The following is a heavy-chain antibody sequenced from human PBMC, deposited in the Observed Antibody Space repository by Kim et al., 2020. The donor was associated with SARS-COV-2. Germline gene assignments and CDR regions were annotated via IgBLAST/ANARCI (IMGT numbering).Heavy chain of an antibody. CDR2: FDPEDGET. J-gene: IGHJ6*02. CDR3: ATRQQLVRDYGMDV. V-gene: IGHV1-24*01. D-gene: IGHD6-13*01. Sequence: ASVKVSCKVSGYTLTELSMHWVRQAPGKGLEGMGGFDPEDGETIYAQKFQGRVTMTEDTSTDTAYMELSSLRSEDTAVYYCATRQQLVRDYGMDVWGQGTTVTFSS. CDR1: GYTLTELS.